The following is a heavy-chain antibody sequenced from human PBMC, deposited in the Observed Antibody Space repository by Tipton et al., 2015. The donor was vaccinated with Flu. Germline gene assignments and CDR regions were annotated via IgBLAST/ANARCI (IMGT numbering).Heavy chain of an antibody. CDR3: ARRDYSNYVSEPKNWFDP. D-gene: IGHD4-11*01. Sequence: TLSLTCSVSGGSISGYFWTWIRQPAGKGLEWIGRIYSSGKRIYNSSLKSRVTISLDKSKNQFSLRLVSMTATDTAVYYCARRDYSNYVSEPKNWFDPWGQGILVTVSS. J-gene: IGHJ5*02. CDR2: IYSSGKR. V-gene: IGHV4-4*07. CDR1: GGSISGYF.